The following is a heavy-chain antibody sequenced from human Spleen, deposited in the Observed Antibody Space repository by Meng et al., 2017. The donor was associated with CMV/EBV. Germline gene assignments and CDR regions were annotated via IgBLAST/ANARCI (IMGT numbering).Heavy chain of an antibody. CDR1: GGSFSGYY. CDR2: INHSGST. Sequence: SETLSLTCAVYGGSFSGYYWSWIRQPPGKGLEWIGEINHSGSTNYNPSLKSRVTISVDTSKNQFSLKLSSVTAADTAVNYCASPSGRVRARPYNYYYYGMDVWGQGTTVTVSS. J-gene: IGHJ6*02. V-gene: IGHV4-34*01. D-gene: IGHD6-6*01. CDR3: ASPSGRVRARPYNYYYYGMDV.